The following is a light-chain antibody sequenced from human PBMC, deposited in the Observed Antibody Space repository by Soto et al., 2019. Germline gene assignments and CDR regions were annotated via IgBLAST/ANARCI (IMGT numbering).Light chain of an antibody. CDR2: GAS. CDR3: QQYGSSSWT. Sequence: SVLTQSPGTLSLSPGERATLSCRASQSVSNNYLAWYQQKPGQAPRLLIYGASNRATGIPDRFSGSGSGTDFTLTISRLEPEDFAVYYCQQYGSSSWTFCQGTKVDIK. V-gene: IGKV3-20*01. CDR1: QSVSNNY. J-gene: IGKJ1*01.